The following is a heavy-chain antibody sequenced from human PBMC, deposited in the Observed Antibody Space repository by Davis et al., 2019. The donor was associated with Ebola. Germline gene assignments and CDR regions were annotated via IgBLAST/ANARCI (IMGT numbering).Heavy chain of an antibody. CDR3: ARSRYSSSLVV. J-gene: IGHJ4*02. D-gene: IGHD6-13*01. V-gene: IGHV4-39*07. CDR2: IYYSGST. CDR1: GGSISSSSYY. Sequence: MPSETLSLTCTVSGGSISSSSYYWGWIRQPPGKGLEWIGSIYYSGSTYYNPSLKSRVTISVDTSKNQFSLKLSSVTAADTAVYYCARSRYSSSLVVWGQGTLVTVSS.